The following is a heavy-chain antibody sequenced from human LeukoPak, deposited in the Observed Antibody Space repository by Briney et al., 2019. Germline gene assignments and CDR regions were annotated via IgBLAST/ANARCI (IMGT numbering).Heavy chain of an antibody. J-gene: IGHJ6*02. CDR2: ISGSGGST. Sequence: GGSLRLSCAASGFTFSSYAVSWVRQVPGKGLEWVSAISGSGGSTYYADSVKGRFTISRDNSKNTLYLQMNSLRAEDTAVYYCAKIEVTGYYFPDGMDVWGQGTTVTVSS. CDR3: AKIEVTGYYFPDGMDV. V-gene: IGHV3-23*01. CDR1: GFTFSSYA. D-gene: IGHD3-9*01.